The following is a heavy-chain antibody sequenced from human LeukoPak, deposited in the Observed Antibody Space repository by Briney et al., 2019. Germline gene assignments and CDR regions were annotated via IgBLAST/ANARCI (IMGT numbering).Heavy chain of an antibody. Sequence: GRSLRLSCAASGFTFSSYAMHWVRQAPGKGLEWVAVISYDGSNKYYADSVKGRFTISRDNSKNTLYLQMNSLRAEDRAVYYCAASIPPASWGQGTLVTVSS. J-gene: IGHJ5*02. V-gene: IGHV3-30*04. CDR1: GFTFSSYA. CDR2: ISYDGSNK. CDR3: AASIPPAS. D-gene: IGHD2-21*01.